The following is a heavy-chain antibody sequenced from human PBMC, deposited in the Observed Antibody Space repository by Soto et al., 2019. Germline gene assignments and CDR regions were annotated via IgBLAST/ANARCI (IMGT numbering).Heavy chain of an antibody. Sequence: QVQLVQSGAEVKKPGASVKVSCKASGYTFSGYAIAWVRQAPGQGLEWMGWVSAYTGHTDYAQNLQGRVSMPTDTSTSTAYMELRRLTSDDTAVYYCARPSGSYGDYAWSLSYWGQGTLVTVSS. V-gene: IGHV1-18*01. J-gene: IGHJ4*02. CDR2: VSAYTGHT. CDR1: GYTFSGYA. D-gene: IGHD4-17*01. CDR3: ARPSGSYGDYAWSLSY.